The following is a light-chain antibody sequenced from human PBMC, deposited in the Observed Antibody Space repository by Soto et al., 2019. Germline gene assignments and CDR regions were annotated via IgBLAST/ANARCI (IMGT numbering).Light chain of an antibody. CDR3: SSYTTSSTYV. J-gene: IGLJ1*01. CDR1: SSDVGGYDY. V-gene: IGLV2-14*03. Sequence: QSALTQPASVSGSPGQSITIPCTGTSSDVGGYDYVSWYQQHPGKAPKLIIYDVSNRPIGVSNRFSGSKSGNTASLTISGLQAEDEDDYYCSSYTTSSTYVFGTETKLTVL. CDR2: DVS.